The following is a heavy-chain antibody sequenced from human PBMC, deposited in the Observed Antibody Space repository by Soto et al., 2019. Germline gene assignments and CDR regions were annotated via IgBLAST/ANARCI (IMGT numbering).Heavy chain of an antibody. Sequence: EVRLVESGGDLVKSGGSLRLSCVGSGFLFRNYEMNWVRQAPGKGLEWLAHISTTGGHVSESDSVKGRFTIPRDNTKHTLDLQINSLRTEDTVVYYCCSQPHWAGPFGSWGQGTLVNVS. CDR2: ISTTGGHV. V-gene: IGHV3-48*03. CDR3: CSQPHWAGPFGS. CDR1: GFLFRNYE. J-gene: IGHJ5*02. D-gene: IGHD2-15*01.